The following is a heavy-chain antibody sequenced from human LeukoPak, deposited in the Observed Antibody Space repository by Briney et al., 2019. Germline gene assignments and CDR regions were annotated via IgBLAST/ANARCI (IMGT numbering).Heavy chain of an antibody. J-gene: IGHJ4*02. V-gene: IGHV1-69*04. CDR2: IIPILGIA. CDR3: ARDFHRRTAAAGHFDY. CDR1: GGTFSSYA. Sequence: SVKVSCKASGGTFSSYAINWVRQAPGQGLEWMGRIIPILGIANYAQKFQGRVTITADKSTSTAYMELSSLRSEDTAVYYCARDFHRRTAAAGHFDYWSQGTLVTVSS. D-gene: IGHD6-13*01.